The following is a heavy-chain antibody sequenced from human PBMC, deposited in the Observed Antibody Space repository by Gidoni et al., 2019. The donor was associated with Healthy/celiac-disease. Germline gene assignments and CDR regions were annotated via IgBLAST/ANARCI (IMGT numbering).Heavy chain of an antibody. CDR2: IRSSSSYS. Sequence: EVQLIESGGALVKTGGSLRLSCAASGLTFGSYSVYWVSQAPGKGREWVASIRSSSSYSYYADSVKGRFTISSDNAKNALYLQMNSLRAEDTAVYYCASSEENRTRQLGPRLSPMDVWGQGTTVTVSS. V-gene: IGHV3-21*01. D-gene: IGHD6-13*01. CDR3: ASSEENRTRQLGPRLSPMDV. CDR1: GLTFGSYS. J-gene: IGHJ6*02.